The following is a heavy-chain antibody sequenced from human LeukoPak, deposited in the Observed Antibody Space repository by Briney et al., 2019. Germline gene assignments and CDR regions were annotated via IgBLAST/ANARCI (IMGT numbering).Heavy chain of an antibody. J-gene: IGHJ3*02. D-gene: IGHD3-3*01. CDR1: GYTFTSYG. Sequence: GASVKVSCKASGYTFTSYGISWVRQAPGQGLEWMGWISSYNGNTNYAQKLQGRVTMTTDTSTSTAYMELRSLRSDDTAVYYCARTLTIFGVEPELDAFDIWGQGTMVTVSS. CDR2: ISSYNGNT. CDR3: ARTLTIFGVEPELDAFDI. V-gene: IGHV1-18*01.